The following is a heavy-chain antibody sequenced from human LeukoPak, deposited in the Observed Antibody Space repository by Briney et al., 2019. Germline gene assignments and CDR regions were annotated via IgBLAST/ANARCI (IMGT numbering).Heavy chain of an antibody. Sequence: SETLSLTCTVSGGSISSSSYYWGWLRQPPGTGLEWIGCIYYSGSTYYNPSLKSRVTISVSTSKNQFSLKLSSVTAADTAVYYCARLRCSSTSCYFYYYYYGMDVWGQGTTVTVSS. CDR3: ARLRCSSTSCYFYYYYYGMDV. J-gene: IGHJ6*02. V-gene: IGHV4-39*01. D-gene: IGHD2-2*01. CDR2: IYYSGST. CDR1: GGSISSSSYY.